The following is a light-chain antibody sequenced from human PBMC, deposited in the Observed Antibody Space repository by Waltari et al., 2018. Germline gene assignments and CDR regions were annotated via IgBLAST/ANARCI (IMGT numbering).Light chain of an antibody. CDR1: SSDVGGYNY. CDR3: GSFISSTTGI. CDR2: DAI. V-gene: IGLV2-14*03. Sequence: QSALTQPDSVSGSPGQSITISCTGTSSDVGGYNYVSWYQQYPGKAPKVIIYDAINRPSGVSSRFSVSKSGNSAALTISGLQAEDEADYYCGSFISSTTGIFGGGARLTVL. J-gene: IGLJ2*01.